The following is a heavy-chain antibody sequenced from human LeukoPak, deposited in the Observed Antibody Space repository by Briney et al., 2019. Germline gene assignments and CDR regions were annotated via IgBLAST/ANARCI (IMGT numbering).Heavy chain of an antibody. CDR2: INPSGGST. D-gene: IGHD3-10*01. J-gene: IGHJ5*02. V-gene: IGHV1-46*01. CDR1: GYTFSSYL. Sequence: ASVKVSCKASGYTFSSYLMHWVRQAPGQGLEWMGIINPSGGSTSYAQKFQGRVTMTRDTSTSTVYMELSSLRSEDTAVYYCARDLGLRGVTNWFDPWGQGTLVTVS. CDR3: ARDLGLRGVTNWFDP.